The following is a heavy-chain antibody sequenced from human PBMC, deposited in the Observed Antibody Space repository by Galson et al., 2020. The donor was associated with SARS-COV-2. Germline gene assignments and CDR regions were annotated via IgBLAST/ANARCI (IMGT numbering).Heavy chain of an antibody. Sequence: ETSETLSLTCAVFGGSFSGYYWTWIRQPPGKGLEWIGEINHSGNTNYNPSLKSRVSMSVDTSKNQFSLKLSSVTAADTAVYFCARAPYYSNIITYYRNAFDPWGQGTLVAVSS. CDR2: INHSGNT. J-gene: IGHJ5*02. CDR3: ARAPYYSNIITYYRNAFDP. V-gene: IGHV4-34*01. D-gene: IGHD3-22*01. CDR1: GGSFSGYY.